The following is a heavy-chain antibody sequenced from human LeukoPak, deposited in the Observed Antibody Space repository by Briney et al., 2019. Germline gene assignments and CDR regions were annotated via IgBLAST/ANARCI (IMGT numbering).Heavy chain of an antibody. CDR3: AREGSGYYSDFDY. D-gene: IGHD3-22*01. Sequence: HSGGSLRLSCAASGFTFSSYWMSWVRQAPGKGLEWVANIKQDGSEKYYVDSVKGRFTISRDNAKNSLYLQMNSLRAEDTAVYYCAREGSGYYSDFDYWGQGTLVTVSS. CDR2: IKQDGSEK. CDR1: GFTFSSYW. J-gene: IGHJ4*02. V-gene: IGHV3-7*01.